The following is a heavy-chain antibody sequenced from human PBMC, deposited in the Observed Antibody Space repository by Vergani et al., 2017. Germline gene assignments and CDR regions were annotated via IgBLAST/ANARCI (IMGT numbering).Heavy chain of an antibody. D-gene: IGHD2-21*02. V-gene: IGHV3-23*01. CDR1: GFTLSSYA. J-gene: IGHJ4*02. CDR3: AKDAERSIVVVTAILY. Sequence: EVQLLESGGGLVQPGGSLRLSCAASGFTLSSYAMSWVRQAPGKGLEWVSAISGSGGSTYYADSVKGRFTISRDNSKNTLYLQMNSLRAEDTAVYYCAKDAERSIVVVTAILYWGQGTLVTVSS. CDR2: ISGSGGST.